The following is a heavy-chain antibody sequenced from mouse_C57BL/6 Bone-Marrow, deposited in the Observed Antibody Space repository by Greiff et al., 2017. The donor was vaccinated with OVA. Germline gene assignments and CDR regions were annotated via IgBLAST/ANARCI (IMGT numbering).Heavy chain of an antibody. V-gene: IGHV1-76*01. Sequence: QVQLQQSGAELVRPGASVKLSCKASGYTFTDYYINWVKQRPGQGLEWIARIYPGSGNTYYNEKFKGKATLTAEKSSSTAYMQLSSLTSEDSAVYFCAMTTTVVATWTDYAMDYWGQGTSVTVSS. J-gene: IGHJ4*01. CDR3: AMTTTVVATWTDYAMDY. CDR2: IYPGSGNT. CDR1: GYTFTDYY. D-gene: IGHD1-1*01.